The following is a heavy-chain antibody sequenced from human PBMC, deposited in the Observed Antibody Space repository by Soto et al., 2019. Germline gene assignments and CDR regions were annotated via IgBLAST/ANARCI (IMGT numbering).Heavy chain of an antibody. J-gene: IGHJ5*02. Sequence: QVQLVQSGAEVKKPGASVKVSCKASGYTFTSYGISWVRQAPGQGLEWMGWINAYNGNTNDAPNLXTRVTMTTDTSTNTAYMEVRSVRYDDTAVYYCARVLPPVDPWGQGTVVTVSS. CDR2: INAYNGNT. CDR3: ARVLPPVDP. V-gene: IGHV1-18*01. CDR1: GYTFTSYG.